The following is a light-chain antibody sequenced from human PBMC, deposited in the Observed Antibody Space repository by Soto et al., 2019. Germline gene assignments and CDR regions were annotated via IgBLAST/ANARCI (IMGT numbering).Light chain of an antibody. V-gene: IGKV3-15*01. Sequence: EIVMTQSPATRSVSPWERATLSCRASQSVSSNLAWYQQKPGQAPRLLIYGASTRATGIPARFSGSGSATEFTLTISSLQSEDFAVYYCQQYNNWPWTFGQGTKV. CDR3: QQYNNWPWT. J-gene: IGKJ1*01. CDR1: QSVSSN. CDR2: GAS.